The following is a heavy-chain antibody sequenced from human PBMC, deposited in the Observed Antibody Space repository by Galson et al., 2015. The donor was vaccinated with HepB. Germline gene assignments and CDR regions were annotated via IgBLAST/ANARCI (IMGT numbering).Heavy chain of an antibody. Sequence: SLRLSCAATRFTFGNYAMSWVRQAPGKGLEWVSAISGSRGATYYADSVKGRFTISRDNTKNTMYLQMNSLRAEDMAVYYCAKDRSESSGWYGRIEYWGQGTLVTVSS. D-gene: IGHD6-19*01. CDR1: RFTFGNYA. CDR3: AKDRSESSGWYGRIEY. J-gene: IGHJ4*02. CDR2: ISGSRGAT. V-gene: IGHV3-23*01.